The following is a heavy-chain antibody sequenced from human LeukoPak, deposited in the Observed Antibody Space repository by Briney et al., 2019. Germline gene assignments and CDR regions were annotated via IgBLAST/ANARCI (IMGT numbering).Heavy chain of an antibody. D-gene: IGHD2-15*01. Sequence: PSETLSLTCAVYGGSFSGYYWSWIRQPPGKGLNWIGEINHSGGTNYNPSLKSRVTISVDTSKNQFSLKLSSVTAADTAVYYCARTAPDIVAVVAAPSPEFYFDYWGQGTLVTVSS. CDR2: INHSGGT. CDR1: GGSFSGYY. J-gene: IGHJ4*02. V-gene: IGHV4-34*01. CDR3: ARTAPDIVAVVAAPSPEFYFDY.